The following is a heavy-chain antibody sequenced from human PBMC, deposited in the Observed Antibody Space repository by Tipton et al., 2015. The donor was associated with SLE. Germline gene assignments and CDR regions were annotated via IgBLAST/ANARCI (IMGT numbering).Heavy chain of an antibody. V-gene: IGHV4-59*11. J-gene: IGHJ4*02. Sequence: TLSLTCTVSGDSIGSHYWNWIRQPPGKGLEWIAYIHYNGETNYNPSLKSRVTISLDRSKSQFSLKVSSVTAADTAVYYCARDLPGVTTGQFDYWGQGTLVTVSS. CDR3: ARDLPGVTTGQFDY. CDR2: IHYNGET. D-gene: IGHD4-11*01. CDR1: GDSIGSHY.